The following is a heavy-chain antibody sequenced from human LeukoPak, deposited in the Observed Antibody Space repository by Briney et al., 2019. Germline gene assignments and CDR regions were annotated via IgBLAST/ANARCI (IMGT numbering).Heavy chain of an antibody. D-gene: IGHD3-22*01. CDR3: ARDSGPILSSGYYPRDFQH. J-gene: IGHJ1*01. CDR2: MNPNSGNT. CDR1: GYTFTSYD. V-gene: IGHV1-8*01. Sequence: GASVKVSCKASGYTFTSYDINWVRQATGQGLEWMGWMNPNSGNTGYAQKFQGRVTMTRNTSISTAYMELSSLRSEDTAVYYCARDSGPILSSGYYPRDFQHWGQGTLVTVSS.